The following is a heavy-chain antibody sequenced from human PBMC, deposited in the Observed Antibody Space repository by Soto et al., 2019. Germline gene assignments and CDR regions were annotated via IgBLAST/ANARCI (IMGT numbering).Heavy chain of an antibody. CDR2: ISAYNGNT. D-gene: IGHD2-2*01. CDR1: GYTFTSYG. Sequence: ASVKVSCKASGYTFTSYGISWVRQAPGQGLEWMGWISAYNGNTNYARKLQGRVTMTTDTSTSTAYMELRSLRSDDTAVYYCARTYCSSTSCYGYFDYWGQGTLVTVSS. J-gene: IGHJ4*02. CDR3: ARTYCSSTSCYGYFDY. V-gene: IGHV1-18*01.